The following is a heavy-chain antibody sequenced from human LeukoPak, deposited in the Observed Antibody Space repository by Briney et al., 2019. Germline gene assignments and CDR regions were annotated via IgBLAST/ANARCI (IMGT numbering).Heavy chain of an antibody. Sequence: SVKVSCKASGGTFSSYAISWVRQAPGQGLEWMGRITPILGIANYAQKFQGRVTITADKSTSTAYMELSSLRSEDTAVYYCARDAAVAAAGTDNDYWGQGTLVTVSS. CDR2: ITPILGIA. CDR3: ARDAAVAAAGTDNDY. CDR1: GGTFSSYA. D-gene: IGHD6-13*01. V-gene: IGHV1-69*04. J-gene: IGHJ4*02.